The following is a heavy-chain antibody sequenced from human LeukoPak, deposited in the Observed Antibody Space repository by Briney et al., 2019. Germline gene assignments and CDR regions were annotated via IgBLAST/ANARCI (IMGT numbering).Heavy chain of an antibody. CDR3: AKDGARLLEWSPPLGY. J-gene: IGHJ4*02. Sequence: PGGSLRLSCAVSGFTISNYAMSWVRQAPGQGLEWVSAMSGSAGNTYYADSVRGRITISRDNSKNMLYLEMNSLRAEDTVVYYCAKDGARLLEWSPPLGYWGQGTLVTVSS. V-gene: IGHV3-23*01. CDR1: GFTISNYA. CDR2: MSGSAGNT. D-gene: IGHD3-3*01.